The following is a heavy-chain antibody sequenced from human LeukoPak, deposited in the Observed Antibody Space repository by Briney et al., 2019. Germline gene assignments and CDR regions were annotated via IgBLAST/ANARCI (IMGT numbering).Heavy chain of an antibody. V-gene: IGHV4-59*08. Sequence: PSETLSLTCTVSGGSISSYYWSWIRQPPGKGLEWIGYIYYSGSTNYNPSLKSRVTISVDTSKNQFSLKLSSVTAADTAVYYCARGGDFWSGYYTGIDYWGQGTLVTVSS. CDR1: GGSISSYY. J-gene: IGHJ4*02. CDR2: IYYSGST. CDR3: ARGGDFWSGYYTGIDY. D-gene: IGHD3-3*01.